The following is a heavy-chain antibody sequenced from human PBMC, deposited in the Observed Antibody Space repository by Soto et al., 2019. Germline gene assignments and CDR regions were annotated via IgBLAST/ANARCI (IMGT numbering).Heavy chain of an antibody. Sequence: PGESLKISCEASGYSFTTYWISWVRQMPGKGLEWMGAIDPRDSYTKYSPSFQGHVTISVDKSISTAYLQWSSLKASDTAIYYCAREKSDLELFNWLDPWGQGTLVTV. CDR1: GYSFTTYW. J-gene: IGHJ5*02. V-gene: IGHV5-10-1*01. D-gene: IGHD1-7*01. CDR2: IDPRDSYT. CDR3: AREKSDLELFNWLDP.